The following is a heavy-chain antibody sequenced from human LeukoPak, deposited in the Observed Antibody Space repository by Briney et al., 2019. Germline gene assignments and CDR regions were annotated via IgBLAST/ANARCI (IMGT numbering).Heavy chain of an antibody. J-gene: IGHJ4*02. CDR2: INHSGST. V-gene: IGHV4-34*01. Sequence: SSETLSLTCAVYGGSFSGYYWSWIRQPPGKGLEWIGEINHSGSTNYNPSLKSRVTISVDTSKNQFSLKLSSVTAADTAVYYCARRGRYGDDYWGQGTLVTVSS. D-gene: IGHD4-17*01. CDR1: GGSFSGYY. CDR3: ARRGRYGDDY.